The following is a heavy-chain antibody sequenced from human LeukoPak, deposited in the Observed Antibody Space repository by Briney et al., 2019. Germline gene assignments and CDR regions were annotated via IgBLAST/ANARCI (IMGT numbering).Heavy chain of an antibody. D-gene: IGHD5-18*01. CDR1: GFTVPDYA. Sequence: PGGSLRLSCAASGFTVPDYAMTWVRQAPGKGLEWVSSISASGVMTYYADSVKGRFTISRDNSKNTLYLQMNSLRAEDTAVYYCAKGGYSYGLSLPFDYWGQGTLVTVSS. J-gene: IGHJ4*02. CDR2: ISASGVMT. CDR3: AKGGYSYGLSLPFDY. V-gene: IGHV3-23*01.